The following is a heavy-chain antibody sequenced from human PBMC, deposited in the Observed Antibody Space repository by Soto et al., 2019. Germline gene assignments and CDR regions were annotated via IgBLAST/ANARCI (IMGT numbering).Heavy chain of an antibody. D-gene: IGHD3-22*01. CDR2: IYWDDDK. V-gene: IGHV2-5*02. CDR3: AHISGSSGYYSFDY. J-gene: IGHJ4*02. CDR1: GFSLSTSGVG. Sequence: SGPTLINPTHTLTLTCTFSGFSLSTSGVGVGWIRQPPGKALEWIAVIYWDDDKSYRPSLKSRLTITKDTSKNQVVLTMPNMDPVDSATYYCAHISGSSGYYSFDYWGQGTLVTVSS.